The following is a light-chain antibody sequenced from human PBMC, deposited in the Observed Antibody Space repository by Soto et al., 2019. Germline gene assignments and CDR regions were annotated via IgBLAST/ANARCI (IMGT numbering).Light chain of an antibody. CDR3: RSYTGSSTYV. V-gene: IGLV2-14*03. CDR2: DVS. J-gene: IGLJ1*01. Sequence: QSALTQPASVSGSPGQSITISCTGTSNYVGGYNYVSWYQKHPGKAPQIMIYDVSNRPSGVSNRFSGSKSANTASLTISRLQTEDESDYYCRSYTGSSTYVFGTGTKVTVL. CDR1: SNYVGGYNY.